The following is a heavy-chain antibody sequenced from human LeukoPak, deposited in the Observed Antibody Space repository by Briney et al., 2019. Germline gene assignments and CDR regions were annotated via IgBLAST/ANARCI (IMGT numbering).Heavy chain of an antibody. Sequence: SETLSLTXAVSGYSISSGYYWGWIRQPPGKGLEWIGSIYHSGSTYYNPSLKSRVTISVDTSKNQFSLKLSSVTAADTAVYYCATPGMVNDAFDIWGQGTMVTVSS. CDR2: IYHSGST. D-gene: IGHD5-18*01. J-gene: IGHJ3*02. CDR3: ATPGMVNDAFDI. V-gene: IGHV4-38-2*01. CDR1: GYSISSGYY.